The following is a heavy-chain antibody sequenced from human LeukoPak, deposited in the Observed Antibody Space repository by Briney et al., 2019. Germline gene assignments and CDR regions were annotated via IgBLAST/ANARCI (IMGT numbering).Heavy chain of an antibody. D-gene: IGHD3-10*01. V-gene: IGHV4-4*07. CDR1: GGSISSYY. CDR2: IYTSGST. Sequence: SETLSLTCTVSGGSISSYYWGWIRQPAGKGLEWIGRIYTSGSTNYNRSLKSRVTMSVDTSKNQFSLKLSSVTAADAAVYYCARDGHQYGSGSTPSLGYYGMDVWGQGTTVTVSS. CDR3: ARDGHQYGSGSTPSLGYYGMDV. J-gene: IGHJ6*02.